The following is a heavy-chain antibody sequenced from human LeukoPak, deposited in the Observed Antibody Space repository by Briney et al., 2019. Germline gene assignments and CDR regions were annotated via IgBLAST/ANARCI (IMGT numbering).Heavy chain of an antibody. V-gene: IGHV3-7*01. D-gene: IGHD1-26*01. CDR1: GFTFSSYW. CDR3: ARARWELSQPPYYYGMDV. CDR2: IKQDGSEK. J-gene: IGHJ6*02. Sequence: GGSLRLSCAASGFTFSSYWMSWVRQAPGKGLEWVANIKQDGSEKYYVDSVKGRFTISRDNAKNSLYLQMNSLRAEDTAVYYCARARWELSQPPYYYGMDVWGQGTTVTVSS.